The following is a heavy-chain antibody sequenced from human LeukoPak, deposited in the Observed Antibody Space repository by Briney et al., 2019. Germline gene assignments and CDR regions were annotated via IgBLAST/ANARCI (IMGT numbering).Heavy chain of an antibody. D-gene: IGHD6-13*01. V-gene: IGHV1-2*06. CDR2: INPNSGGT. Sequence: GASVKVSCKASGYTFTGYYMHWVRQAPGQGLEWMGRINPNSGGTNYAQKFQGRVTMTRDTSISTAYMELSRLRSDDTAVYCCARNYKSSWYPIPFDYWGQGTLVTVSS. CDR3: ARNYKSSWYPIPFDY. CDR1: GYTFTGYY. J-gene: IGHJ4*02.